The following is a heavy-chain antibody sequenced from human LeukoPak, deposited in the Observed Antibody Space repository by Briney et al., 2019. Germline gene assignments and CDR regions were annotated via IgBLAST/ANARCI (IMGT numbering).Heavy chain of an antibody. D-gene: IGHD3-3*01. CDR3: ARSPQVWSGYYNEYYYYMDV. CDR1: GYTFTGYY. CDR2: IIPIFGTA. J-gene: IGHJ6*03. Sequence: SVKVSCKASGYTFTGYYIHWVRQAPGQGLEWMGGIIPIFGTANYAQKFQGRVTIIADKSTSTAYMELSSLRSEDTAVYYCARSPQVWSGYYNEYYYYMDVWGKGTTVTVSS. V-gene: IGHV1-69*06.